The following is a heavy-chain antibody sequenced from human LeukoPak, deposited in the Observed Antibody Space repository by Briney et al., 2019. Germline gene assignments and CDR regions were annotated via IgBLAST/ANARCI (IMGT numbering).Heavy chain of an antibody. D-gene: IGHD2-15*01. V-gene: IGHV1-46*01. Sequence: ASVKVSCKASGYTFTSYYMHWVRQAPGQGLEWMGIINPSGGSTSYAQKFQGRVTMTRDTSTSTVYTELSSLRSEDTAVYYCAMVAATMYYFDYWGQGTLVTVSS. CDR1: GYTFTSYY. CDR2: INPSGGST. CDR3: AMVAATMYYFDY. J-gene: IGHJ4*02.